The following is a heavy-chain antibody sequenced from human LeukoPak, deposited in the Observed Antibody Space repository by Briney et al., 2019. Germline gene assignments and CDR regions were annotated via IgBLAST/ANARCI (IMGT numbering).Heavy chain of an antibody. CDR2: INHSGST. D-gene: IGHD2-2*02. V-gene: IGHV4-34*01. CDR1: GGSFSGYY. Sequence: KTSETLSLTCAVYGGSFSGYYWSWIRQPPGKGLEWIGEINHSGSTNYNPSLKSRVTISVDTSKNQFSLKLSSVTAADTAVYYCARKRTPAAIRAFDIWGQGTMVTVSS. J-gene: IGHJ3*02. CDR3: ARKRTPAAIRAFDI.